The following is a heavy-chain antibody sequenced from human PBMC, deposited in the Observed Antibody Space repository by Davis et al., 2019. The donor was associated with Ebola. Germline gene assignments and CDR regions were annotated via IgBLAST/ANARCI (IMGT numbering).Heavy chain of an antibody. CDR2: ISGSGGST. V-gene: IGHV3-23*01. D-gene: IGHD6-6*01. J-gene: IGHJ6*02. CDR3: ASSSIAARPGYYYGMDV. CDR1: GFTFGDYA. Sequence: GGSLRLSCTASGFTFGDYAMSWVRQAPGKGLEWVSAISGSGGSTYYADSVKGRFTISRDNAKNSLYLQMNSLRAEDTAVYYCASSSIAARPGYYYGMDVWGQGTTVTVSS.